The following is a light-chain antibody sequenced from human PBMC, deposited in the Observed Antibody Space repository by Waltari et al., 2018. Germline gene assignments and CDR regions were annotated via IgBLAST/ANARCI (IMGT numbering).Light chain of an antibody. CDR3: QQYGDSPLT. J-gene: IGKJ4*01. CDR2: GAS. V-gene: IGKV3-20*01. Sequence: IVLTQSPGTLSLSLGERATLPSRASQRVRSTYLAWYQQKPGQAHRRLIYGASNRAPGVPAGVGGSGSGTDFIITISRLGPEEFAVYFCQQYGDSPLTAGGGTKVEIK. CDR1: QRVRSTY.